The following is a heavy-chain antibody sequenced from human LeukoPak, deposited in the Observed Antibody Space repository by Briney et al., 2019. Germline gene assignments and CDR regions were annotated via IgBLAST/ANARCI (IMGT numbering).Heavy chain of an antibody. CDR1: GYSISSGYY. CDR2: IYHSGST. Sequence: PSETLSLTCTVSGYSISSGYYWGWIRQPPGKGLEWIGSIYHSGSTYYNPSLKSRVTISVDTSKNQFSLKLSSVTAADTAVYYCARALDGYNTQSWGQGTLVTVSS. V-gene: IGHV4-38-2*02. CDR3: ARALDGYNTQS. J-gene: IGHJ5*02. D-gene: IGHD5-24*01.